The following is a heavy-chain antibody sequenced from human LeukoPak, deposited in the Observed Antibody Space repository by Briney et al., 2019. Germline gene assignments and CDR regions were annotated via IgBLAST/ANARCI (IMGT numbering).Heavy chain of an antibody. D-gene: IGHD3-22*01. CDR2: ISGSGGST. Sequence: PGGSLRLSCAASGFTFSSYAMSWVRQAPGKGLEWGSAISGSGGSTYYADSVKGRFTISRDNSKNTLYLQMNSPRAEDTAVYYCAKPPRRQRITMIVVVTTFDYWGQGTLVTVSS. V-gene: IGHV3-23*01. CDR3: AKPPRRQRITMIVVVTTFDY. CDR1: GFTFSSYA. J-gene: IGHJ4*02.